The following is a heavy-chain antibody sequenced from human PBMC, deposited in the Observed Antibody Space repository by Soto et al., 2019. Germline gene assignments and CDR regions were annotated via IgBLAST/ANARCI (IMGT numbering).Heavy chain of an antibody. J-gene: IGHJ5*02. CDR2: IYYSGST. CDR1: GGSISSGDYY. V-gene: IGHV4-30-4*01. Sequence: SETLSLTCSVSGGSISSGDYYWSWIRQTPGKGLEWIGYIYYSGSTFYNPSLKSRATISVDTSKKQFSLKLSSVTAADTAVYYCAREADRGWFAPWGQGTLVTVSS. D-gene: IGHD3-10*01. CDR3: AREADRGWFAP.